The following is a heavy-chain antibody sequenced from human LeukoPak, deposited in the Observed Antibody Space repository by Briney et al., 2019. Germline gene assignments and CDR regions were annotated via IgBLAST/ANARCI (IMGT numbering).Heavy chain of an antibody. J-gene: IGHJ4*02. CDR2: INHSGST. CDR3: ASNSFDYYGSGSYSVDY. Sequence: SETLSLICAVYGGSFSGYYWSWIRQPPGKGLEWIGEINHSGSTNYNPSLKSRVTISVDTSKNQFSLKLSSVTVADTAGYYCASNSFDYYGSGSYSVDYWGQGTLVTVSS. D-gene: IGHD3-10*01. CDR1: GGSFSGYY. V-gene: IGHV4-34*01.